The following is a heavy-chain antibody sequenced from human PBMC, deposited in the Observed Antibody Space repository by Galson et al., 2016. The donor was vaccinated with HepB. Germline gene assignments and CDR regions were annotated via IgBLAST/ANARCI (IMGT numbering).Heavy chain of an antibody. V-gene: IGHV1-24*01. CDR1: GNTLTKLS. Sequence: SVKVSCKVFGNTLTKLSMHWVRQAPGKGLEWMGGFDTEDGETIYAQKFQGRVTMTEDTSRDTAYMELSSLISEDTAVYYCATKYPYDRSLRLNGMDVWGQGTTVTVSS. J-gene: IGHJ6*02. CDR2: FDTEDGET. D-gene: IGHD3-22*01. CDR3: ATKYPYDRSLRLNGMDV.